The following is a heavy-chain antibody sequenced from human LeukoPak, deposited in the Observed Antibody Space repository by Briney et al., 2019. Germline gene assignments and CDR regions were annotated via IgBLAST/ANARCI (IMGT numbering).Heavy chain of an antibody. Sequence: GGSLRLSCAASGFTFSSYSMNWVRQAPGKGLEWVSVIYSGGSTYYADSAKGRFTISRDNSKNTLYLQMNSLRAEDTAVYYCARDRVLSYFDYWGQGTLVTVSS. D-gene: IGHD2-8*01. V-gene: IGHV3-53*01. CDR2: IYSGGST. CDR3: ARDRVLSYFDY. CDR1: GFTFSSYS. J-gene: IGHJ4*02.